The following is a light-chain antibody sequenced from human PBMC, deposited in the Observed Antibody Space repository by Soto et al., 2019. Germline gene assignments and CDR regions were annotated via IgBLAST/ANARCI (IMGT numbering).Light chain of an antibody. Sequence: QSVLTQPASVSGSPGQSITISCTGTNNDVGAYNYVSWYQQHPGKAPKTMIYDVSNRPSGVSNRFSGSKSGNTASLTISGPQAEDEADYYCSSYTRSNTVLFGGGTKVTVL. CDR1: NNDVGAYNY. J-gene: IGLJ3*02. CDR3: SSYTRSNTVL. V-gene: IGLV2-14*03. CDR2: DVS.